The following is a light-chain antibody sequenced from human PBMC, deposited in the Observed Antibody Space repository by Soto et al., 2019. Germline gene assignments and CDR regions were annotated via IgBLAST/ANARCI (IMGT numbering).Light chain of an antibody. Sequence: QSVLTQPPSVSDAPRQRVTISCSGSSSNIGNHAVNWYQQLPGKAPKLLIYYDNLLPSGVSDRFSGSKSGTSASLAISGLQSEDEADYYCGAWDDRLNGPVFGGGTKLTVL. CDR1: SSNIGNHA. J-gene: IGLJ2*01. V-gene: IGLV1-36*01. CDR3: GAWDDRLNGPV. CDR2: YDN.